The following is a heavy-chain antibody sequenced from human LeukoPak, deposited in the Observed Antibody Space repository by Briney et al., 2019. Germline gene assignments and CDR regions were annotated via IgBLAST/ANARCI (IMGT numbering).Heavy chain of an antibody. Sequence: KPSQTLSLTCTVSGGSISSGDYYWSWIRQPPGKGLEWIGYIYYSGSTYYNPSLKSRVTISVDTSKNQFSLKLSSVTAADTAVYYCARAGPGSRKFDYWGQGTLVTVSS. D-gene: IGHD3-10*01. CDR1: GGSISSGDYY. CDR2: IYYSGST. CDR3: ARAGPGSRKFDY. V-gene: IGHV4-30-4*01. J-gene: IGHJ4*02.